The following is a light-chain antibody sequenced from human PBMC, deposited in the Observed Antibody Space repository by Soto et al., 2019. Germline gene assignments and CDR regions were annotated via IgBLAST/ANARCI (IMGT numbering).Light chain of an antibody. CDR3: QYRGIWPPGAT. V-gene: IGKV3-11*01. CDR2: DAS. CDR1: QSINNY. Sequence: EIVLTQSPVTLSLSPGERATLSCRASQSINNYLAWYQQKPGQPPRLLIYDASNRATAIPVRFSGSGSGTNLTLTISRLEPEDSAVYYCQYRGIWPPGATFGGGTKVEIK. J-gene: IGKJ4*01.